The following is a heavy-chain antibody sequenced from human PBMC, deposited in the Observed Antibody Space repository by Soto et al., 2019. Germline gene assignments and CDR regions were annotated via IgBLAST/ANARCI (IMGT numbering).Heavy chain of an antibody. CDR1: GFSLTTDGVG. CDR2: IYWDDDE. V-gene: IGHV2-5*02. CDR3: AHSRNLITEDAQVGDFDY. Sequence: QITLKESGPTLVKPTQTLTLTCSFSGFSLTTDGVGVGWVRQPPGEALEWLALIYWDDDERYSPSLKPRLTTTKDPSKNQVVLIMTNMAPVDTATSYCAHSRNLITEDAQVGDFDYWGQGTLVTVSS. D-gene: IGHD3-10*01. J-gene: IGHJ4*02.